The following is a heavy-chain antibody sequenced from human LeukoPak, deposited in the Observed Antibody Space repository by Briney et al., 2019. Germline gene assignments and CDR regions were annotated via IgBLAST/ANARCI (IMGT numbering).Heavy chain of an antibody. CDR2: IGSSSSYI. J-gene: IGHJ4*02. D-gene: IGHD4-11*01. V-gene: IGHV3-21*01. Sequence: GGSLRLFCGASGFPFRRHSMNWGRQAPGEGLEGVSFIGSSSSYIYYADSVRGRFTISRDNSKNSLYLQMNSLRVEDTAVFYCTRDQAYSNDVGCFDSWGQGTLVTVSS. CDR1: GFPFRRHS. CDR3: TRDQAYSNDVGCFDS.